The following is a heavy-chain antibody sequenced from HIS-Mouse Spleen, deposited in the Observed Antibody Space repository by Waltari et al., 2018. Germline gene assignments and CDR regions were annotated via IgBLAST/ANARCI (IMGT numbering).Heavy chain of an antibody. Sequence: QLQLQESGPGLVKPSETLSLTCTVSGGSISSSSYYWGWIRQPPGKVLEWIGSIYYSGSTYYNPSLKSRVTISVDTSKNQFSLKLSSVTAADTAVYYCARSRTGGWYFDLWGRGTLVTVSS. CDR1: GGSISSSSYY. D-gene: IGHD7-27*01. J-gene: IGHJ2*01. CDR3: ARSRTGGWYFDL. V-gene: IGHV4-39*07. CDR2: IYYSGST.